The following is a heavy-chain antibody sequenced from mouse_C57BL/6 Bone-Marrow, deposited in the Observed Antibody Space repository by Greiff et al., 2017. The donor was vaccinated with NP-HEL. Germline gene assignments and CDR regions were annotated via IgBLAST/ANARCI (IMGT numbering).Heavy chain of an antibody. CDR1: GYAFTNYL. Sequence: QVQLQQSGAELVRPGTSVKVSCKASGYAFTNYLIEWVKQRPGQGLEWIGVINPGSGGTNYNEKFKGKATLTADKSSSTAYMQLSSLTSEDSAVYFCARNGSRSGDFDVWGTGTTVTVSS. CDR2: INPGSGGT. V-gene: IGHV1-54*01. CDR3: ARNGSRSGDFDV. J-gene: IGHJ1*03. D-gene: IGHD1-1*01.